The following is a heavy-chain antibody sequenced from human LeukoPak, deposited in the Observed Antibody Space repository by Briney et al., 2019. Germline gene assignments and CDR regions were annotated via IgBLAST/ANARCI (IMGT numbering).Heavy chain of an antibody. D-gene: IGHD6-19*01. CDR3: ARLSYSSGWTGLDY. J-gene: IGHJ4*02. Sequence: SETLSLTCTVSGGSISSYCWSWIRQPAGKGLEWVGHIYTSGSTNYNPSLKSRVTMSVDTSKNQFSLKLSSVTAADTAVYYCARLSYSSGWTGLDYWGQGTLVTVSS. V-gene: IGHV4-4*07. CDR2: IYTSGST. CDR1: GGSISSYC.